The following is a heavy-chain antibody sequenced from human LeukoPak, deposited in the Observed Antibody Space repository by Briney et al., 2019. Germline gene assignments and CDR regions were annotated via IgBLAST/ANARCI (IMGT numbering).Heavy chain of an antibody. CDR2: ISAYNGNT. CDR3: ARAFGSTSPDYYYGMDV. D-gene: IGHD2-2*01. J-gene: IGHJ6*02. CDR1: GYTFTSYG. Sequence: ASVKVSCKASGYTFTSYGISWVRQAPGQGLEWMGWISAYNGNTSYAQKLQGRVTMTTDTSTSTAYMELRSLRSDDTAVYYCARAFGSTSPDYYYGMDVWGQGTTVTVSS. V-gene: IGHV1-18*01.